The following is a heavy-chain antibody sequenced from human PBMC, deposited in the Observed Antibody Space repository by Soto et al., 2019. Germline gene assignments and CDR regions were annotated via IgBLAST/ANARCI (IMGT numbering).Heavy chain of an antibody. D-gene: IGHD4-4*01. V-gene: IGHV3-74*01. Sequence: EVHLVESGGGLVQAGGSLRLSCAASGFTFTDYWTHWVRQVPGKGLVWVSRINSDGSRTSYADSVTGRFTISRDNAKNTLYLQMNSLRVEDTALYYCARETYRGFYFDYWGQGTLVTVSS. CDR3: ARETYRGFYFDY. CDR1: GFTFTDYW. J-gene: IGHJ4*02. CDR2: INSDGSRT.